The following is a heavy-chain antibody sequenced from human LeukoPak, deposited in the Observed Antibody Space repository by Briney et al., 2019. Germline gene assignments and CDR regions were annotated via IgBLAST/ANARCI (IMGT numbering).Heavy chain of an antibody. Sequence: GESLKISCKGSGYSFNTYWIGWVRQMPGKGLEWMGLIYPGYSDAKYSPSFQGQVTFSVDASISTAYLQLSGLRASDTAIYYCVRFALSSSLGHWGQGTLVTVSS. D-gene: IGHD6-13*01. CDR1: GYSFNTYW. CDR2: IYPGYSDA. J-gene: IGHJ5*02. V-gene: IGHV5-51*01. CDR3: VRFALSSSLGH.